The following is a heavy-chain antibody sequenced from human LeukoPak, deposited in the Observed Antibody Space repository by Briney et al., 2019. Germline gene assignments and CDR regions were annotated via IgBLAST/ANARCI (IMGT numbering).Heavy chain of an antibody. CDR2: IRYDGSNK. Sequence: GGSLRLSCAAPGFTFSSYGMHWVRQAPGKGLEWVAFIRYDGSNKYYADSVKGRFTISRDNSKNTLYLQMNSLRAEDTAVYYCAKVGYCSSTSCYAGDYWGQGTLVTVSS. D-gene: IGHD2-2*01. CDR1: GFTFSSYG. J-gene: IGHJ4*02. CDR3: AKVGYCSSTSCYAGDY. V-gene: IGHV3-30*02.